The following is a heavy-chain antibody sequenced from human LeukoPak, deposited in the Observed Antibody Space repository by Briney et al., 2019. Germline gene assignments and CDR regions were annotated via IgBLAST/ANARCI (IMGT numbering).Heavy chain of an antibody. CDR1: GFTVSSNY. D-gene: IGHD2-2*01. Sequence: GGSLRLXCAASGFTVSSNYMSWVRQAPGKGLEWVSVIYSGGSTYYADSVKGRFTISRDNSKNPLYLQMNSLRAEDTAVYYCARAGDIVVVPAAPDYWGQGTLVTVSS. CDR3: ARAGDIVVVPAAPDY. V-gene: IGHV3-66*02. CDR2: IYSGGST. J-gene: IGHJ4*02.